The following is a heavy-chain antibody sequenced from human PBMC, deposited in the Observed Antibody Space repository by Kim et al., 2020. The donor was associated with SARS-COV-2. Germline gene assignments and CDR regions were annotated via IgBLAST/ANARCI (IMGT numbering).Heavy chain of an antibody. CDR1: GYSISSDYY. V-gene: IGHV4-38-2*02. J-gene: IGHJ4*02. D-gene: IGHD6-13*01. Sequence: SETLSLTCTVSGYSISSDYYCGCSRQPPGEGVEWIGSIYYSSSTYYNTSLKSRVTISVDTSKNQFSLKLSSVTAADTAVYYWAREQDRSSWYRVSFDYWGQGTLVTVSS. CDR3: AREQDRSSWYRVSFDY. CDR2: IYYSSST.